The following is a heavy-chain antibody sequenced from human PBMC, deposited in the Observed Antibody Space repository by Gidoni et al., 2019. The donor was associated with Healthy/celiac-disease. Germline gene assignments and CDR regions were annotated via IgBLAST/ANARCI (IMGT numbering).Heavy chain of an antibody. CDR3: ARRKNPYYGSVRDYYYMDV. CDR2: ISYDGSNK. V-gene: IGHV3-30-3*01. D-gene: IGHD3-10*01. CDR1: GFTLRSYA. Sequence: QVQLVESGGGVVQPGRSLRLSCAASGFTLRSYAMHWVRQAPGKGLEWVAVISYDGSNKYYADSVKGRFTISRDNSKNTLYLQMNSLRAEDTAVYYCARRKNPYYGSVRDYYYMDVWGKGTTVTVSS. J-gene: IGHJ6*03.